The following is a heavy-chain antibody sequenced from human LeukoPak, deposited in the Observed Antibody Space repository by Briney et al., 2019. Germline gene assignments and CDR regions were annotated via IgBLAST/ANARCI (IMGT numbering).Heavy chain of an antibody. Sequence: PSETLSLTCTVSGGSVSSSGYYWAWIRQPPGKGLEWIGTIYYSGSTCYNPSLKSRVTISVDTSKNQFSLKLSSVTAADTAVYYCARTVDSSGWYPYYYYMDVWGKGTTVTVSS. CDR2: IYYSGST. V-gene: IGHV4-39*07. CDR3: ARTVDSSGWYPYYYYMDV. D-gene: IGHD6-19*01. CDR1: GGSVSSSGYY. J-gene: IGHJ6*03.